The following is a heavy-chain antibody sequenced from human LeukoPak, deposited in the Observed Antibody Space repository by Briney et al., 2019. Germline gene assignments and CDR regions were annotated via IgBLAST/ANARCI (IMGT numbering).Heavy chain of an antibody. Sequence: GSLRLSCAASGFTFSSYGMHWVRQAPGKGLEWVAVIWYDGSNKYYADSVKGRFTISRDNSKNTLYLQMNSLRAEDTAVYYCARGSGYYDFWSGYYRAYYFDYWGQGTLVTVSS. D-gene: IGHD3-3*01. CDR2: IWYDGSNK. CDR1: GFTFSSYG. CDR3: ARGSGYYDFWSGYYRAYYFDY. V-gene: IGHV3-33*01. J-gene: IGHJ4*02.